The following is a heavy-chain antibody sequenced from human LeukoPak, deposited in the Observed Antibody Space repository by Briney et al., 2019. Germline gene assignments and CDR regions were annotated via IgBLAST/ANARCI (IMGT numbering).Heavy chain of an antibody. CDR1: GYTFTSYY. J-gene: IGHJ4*02. CDR3: ARGSLLRQLVLGLGY. D-gene: IGHD6-13*01. CDR2: INPNSGGT. Sequence: GASVKVSCKASGYTFTSYYMHWVRQAPGQGLEWMGWINPNSGGTNYAQKFQGRVTMTRDTSISTAYMELSRLRSDDTAVYYCARGSLLRQLVLGLGYWGQGTLVTVSS. V-gene: IGHV1-2*02.